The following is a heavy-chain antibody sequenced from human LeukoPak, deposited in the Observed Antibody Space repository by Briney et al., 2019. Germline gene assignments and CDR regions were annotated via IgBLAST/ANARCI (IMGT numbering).Heavy chain of an antibody. D-gene: IGHD6-13*01. CDR3: ARDSAGSSWNDY. J-gene: IGHJ4*02. CDR1: GGSISSHY. V-gene: IGHV4-59*11. Sequence: PSETLSLTCTVSGGSISSHYWSWIRQPPGKGLEWIGYIYYSGSTNYNPSLKSRVTISVDTSKNQFSLKLSSVTAADTAVYYCARDSAGSSWNDYWGQGTLVTVSS. CDR2: IYYSGST.